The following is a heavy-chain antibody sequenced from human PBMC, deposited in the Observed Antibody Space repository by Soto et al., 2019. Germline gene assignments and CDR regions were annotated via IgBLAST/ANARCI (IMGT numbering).Heavy chain of an antibody. D-gene: IGHD3-10*01. V-gene: IGHV4-59*08. CDR1: GGSLSSYY. CDR2: IYYSGST. CDR3: ARHVRFGELDHIDY. J-gene: IGHJ4*02. Sequence: SETLSLTCTVSGGSLSSYYWSWIRQPPGKGLEWIGYIYYSGSTNYNPSLKSRVTISVDTSKNQFSLKLSSVTAADTAVYYCARHVRFGELDHIDYWGQGTLVTVSS.